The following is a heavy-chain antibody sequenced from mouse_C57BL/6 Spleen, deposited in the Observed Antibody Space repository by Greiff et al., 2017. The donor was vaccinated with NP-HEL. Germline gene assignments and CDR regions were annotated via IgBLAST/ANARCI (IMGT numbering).Heavy chain of an antibody. CDR1: GYTFTSYW. Sequence: VQLQQSGAELVKPGASVKLSCKASGYTFTSYWMHWVKQRPGQGLEWIGMIHPNSGSTNYNEKFKSKATLTVDKSSSTAYMQRSSLTSDDSAVYYCAREGAGTLFAYWGQGTTLTVSS. CDR2: IHPNSGST. J-gene: IGHJ2*01. V-gene: IGHV1-64*01. CDR3: AREGAGTLFAY. D-gene: IGHD4-1*01.